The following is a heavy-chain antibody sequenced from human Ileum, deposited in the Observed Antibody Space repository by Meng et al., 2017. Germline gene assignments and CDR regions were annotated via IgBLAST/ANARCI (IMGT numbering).Heavy chain of an antibody. CDR3: ATSGDNSGFYLGY. CDR2: IYHSGRT. CDR1: GFTVSSNE. Sequence: ESLKISCAASGFTVSSNEMSWVRQSPEKGLEWIGEIYHSGRTNYNPSLTSRVTMSVDKSKKQISLNLSSVTAADTAVYYCATSGDNSGFYLGYWGPGILVTVSS. J-gene: IGHJ4*02. D-gene: IGHD3-22*01. V-gene: IGHV4/OR15-8*01.